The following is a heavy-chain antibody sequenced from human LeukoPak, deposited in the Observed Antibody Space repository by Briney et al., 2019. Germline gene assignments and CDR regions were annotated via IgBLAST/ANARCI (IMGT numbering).Heavy chain of an antibody. D-gene: IGHD2-15*01. V-gene: IGHV4-59*01. CDR1: NASIRRYF. J-gene: IGHJ4*02. CDR2: IYYTGSS. CDR3: AGGPGISTSGY. Sequence: PSETLSLTCSVFNASIRRYFWSWVRQPPGKGPEWIGYIYYTGSSNFNPSLRSRVTMSVDTSKNQFSLKLRSVTAADTALYYCAGGPGISTSGYWGQGALVTVSS.